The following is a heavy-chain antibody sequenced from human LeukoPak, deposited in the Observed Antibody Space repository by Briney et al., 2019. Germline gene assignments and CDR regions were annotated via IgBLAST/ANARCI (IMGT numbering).Heavy chain of an antibody. CDR3: ARAYEYGWFDP. J-gene: IGHJ5*02. CDR2: INPKTGAT. CDR1: GYTFTDYF. Sequence: ASVKVSCKASGYTFTDYFLHWLRQAPGQGLEWMEWINPKTGATNYAQRFQGRVTMTRDSSITTGNMELNRLTSDDTALYYCARAYEYGWFDPWGQGTLVTVSS. V-gene: IGHV1-2*02. D-gene: IGHD3-16*01.